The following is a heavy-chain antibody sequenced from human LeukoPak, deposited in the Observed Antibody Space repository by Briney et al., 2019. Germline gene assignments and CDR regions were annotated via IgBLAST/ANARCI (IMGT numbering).Heavy chain of an antibody. J-gene: IGHJ6*03. CDR2: IYYSGST. V-gene: IGHV4-59*01. CDR1: GGSISSYY. Sequence: PSETLSLTCTVSGGSISSYYWSWIRQPPGKGLEWIGHIYYSGSTNYHPSLKSRVTISLDTSQKQFSLKLSSLTAPGTAVYYCARTTYYYYIDVWGKGTTVTVSS. CDR3: ARTTYYYYIDV. D-gene: IGHD1-26*01.